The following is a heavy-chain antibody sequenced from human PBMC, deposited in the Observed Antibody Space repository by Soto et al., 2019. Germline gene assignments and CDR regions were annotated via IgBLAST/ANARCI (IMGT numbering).Heavy chain of an antibody. CDR2: IIPIFGTA. Sequence: GASVKVSCKASGGTFSSYAISWVRQAPGQGLEWMGGIIPIFGTANYAQKFQGRVTITADESTSTAYMELSSLRSEDTAVYYCARDRSRTGIAAPNWFDTWGQGTLVTVSS. J-gene: IGHJ5*02. V-gene: IGHV1-69*13. D-gene: IGHD6-13*01. CDR3: ARDRSRTGIAAPNWFDT. CDR1: GGTFSSYA.